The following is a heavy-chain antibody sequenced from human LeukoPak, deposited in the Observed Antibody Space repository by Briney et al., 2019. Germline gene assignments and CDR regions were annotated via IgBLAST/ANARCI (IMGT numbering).Heavy chain of an antibody. Sequence: SETLSLTCAVYGGSFSGYYWSWIRQPPGKGLEWIGEINHSGSTNYTPSLSIRVTISVDPSKNQFSLKLSSVTAADTAVYYCASYLRTEWFDYWGQGTLVTVSS. CDR1: GGSFSGYY. CDR2: INHSGST. V-gene: IGHV4-34*01. CDR3: ASYLRTEWFDY. D-gene: IGHD3-3*01. J-gene: IGHJ4*02.